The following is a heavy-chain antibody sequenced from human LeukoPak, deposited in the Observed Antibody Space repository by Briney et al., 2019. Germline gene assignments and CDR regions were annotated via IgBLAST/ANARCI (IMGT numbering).Heavy chain of an antibody. CDR2: INSDGSST. Sequence: GGSLLLSCAASGFTFSSYWMHWVRQAPGKGLVWVSRINSDGSSTSYADSVKGRFTISRDNAKNTLYLQMNSLRAEDTAVYYCAKSKYTYSSGWYYFDYWGQGTLVTVSS. D-gene: IGHD6-19*01. CDR3: AKSKYTYSSGWYYFDY. J-gene: IGHJ4*02. V-gene: IGHV3-74*01. CDR1: GFTFSSYW.